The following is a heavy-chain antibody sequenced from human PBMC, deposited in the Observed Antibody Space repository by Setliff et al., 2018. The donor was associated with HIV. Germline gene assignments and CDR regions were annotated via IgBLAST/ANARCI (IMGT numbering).Heavy chain of an antibody. D-gene: IGHD3-22*01. V-gene: IGHV3-30*02. CDR1: GFTFSTYG. Sequence: HPGGSLRLSCAVSGFTFSTYGMHWVRQAPGKGLEWVTFIEHDGSKKFYADSVKGRFTISRDNSKNTLYLQMNSLRAEDTAIYYCVKNPGRSGYYDWGQGTLVTVSS. CDR3: VKNPGRSGYYD. J-gene: IGHJ4*02. CDR2: IEHDGSKK.